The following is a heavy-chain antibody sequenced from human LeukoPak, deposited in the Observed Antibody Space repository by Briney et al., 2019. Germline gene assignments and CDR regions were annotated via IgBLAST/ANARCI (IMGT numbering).Heavy chain of an antibody. CDR3: ARECSSTSCQFDY. CDR2: IYTSGST. D-gene: IGHD2-2*01. CDR1: GGPISSYS. V-gene: IGHV4-4*07. J-gene: IGHJ4*02. Sequence: SETLSLTCTVSGGPISSYSWSWIRQPAGKGLEWIGHIYTSGSTNYNPSLKSRVTMSVDTSKNQFSLKVTSVTAADTAVYYCARECSSTSCQFDYWGQGILVTVSS.